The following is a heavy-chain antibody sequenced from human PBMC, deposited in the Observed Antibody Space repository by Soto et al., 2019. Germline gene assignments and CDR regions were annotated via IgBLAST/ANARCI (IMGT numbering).Heavy chain of an antibody. CDR1: GGRFTHYS. CDR2: IIPIFNTA. J-gene: IGHJ4*02. D-gene: IGHD6-13*01. Sequence: QVQLVQSRAEVKEPGSSVKVSCKASGGRFTHYSFSWVRQAPGQGLVWMGGIIPIFNTANYAQQFEDRVTITADESTSTAYMELSGLRSDDTAVYFCARGQGQELVQGLDYWGQGTLVTVSS. CDR3: ARGQGQELVQGLDY. V-gene: IGHV1-69*01.